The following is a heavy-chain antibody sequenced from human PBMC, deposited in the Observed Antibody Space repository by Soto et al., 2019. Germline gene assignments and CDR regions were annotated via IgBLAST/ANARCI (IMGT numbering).Heavy chain of an antibody. Sequence: SSETLSLTCAVYGGSFSGYYWSWIRQPPGRGLEWIGEINHSGSTNYNPSLKSRVTISVDTSKNQFSLKLSSVTAADTAVYYCASGRDYDILTGYYQDRDYWGQGTLVTVSS. CDR2: INHSGST. CDR1: GGSFSGYY. D-gene: IGHD3-9*01. CDR3: ASGRDYDILTGYYQDRDY. V-gene: IGHV4-34*01. J-gene: IGHJ4*02.